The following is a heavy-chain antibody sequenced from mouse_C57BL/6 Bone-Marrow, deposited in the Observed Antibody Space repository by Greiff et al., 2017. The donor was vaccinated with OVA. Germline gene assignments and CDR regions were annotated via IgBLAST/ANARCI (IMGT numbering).Heavy chain of an antibody. J-gene: IGHJ4*01. CDR3: ARDGSRGDAMEY. CDR1: GFTFSSYA. Sequence: EVQRVESGGGLVKPGGSLKLSCAASGFTFSSYAMSWVRQTPEKRLEWVATISAGGSYTYYPDNAKGRFTISGDNATNNLYLQMGHLTSEDTAMDDGARDGSRGDAMEYWGQGTSVTVSA. D-gene: IGHD1-1*01. V-gene: IGHV5-4*01. CDR2: ISAGGSYT.